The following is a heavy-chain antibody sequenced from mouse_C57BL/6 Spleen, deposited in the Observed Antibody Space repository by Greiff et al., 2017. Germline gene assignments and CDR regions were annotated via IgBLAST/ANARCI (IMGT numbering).Heavy chain of an antibody. D-gene: IGHD2-4*01. CDR1: GFSFNTYA. Sequence: EVKVVESGGGLVQPKGSLKLSCAASGFSFNTYAMNWVRQAPGKGLEWVARIRSKSNNYATYYADSVKDRFTISRDDSESMLYLQMNNLKTEDTAMYYCVMLYDYDGGYYFDYWGQGTTLTVSS. CDR2: IRSKSNNYAT. V-gene: IGHV10-1*01. J-gene: IGHJ2*01. CDR3: VMLYDYDGGYYFDY.